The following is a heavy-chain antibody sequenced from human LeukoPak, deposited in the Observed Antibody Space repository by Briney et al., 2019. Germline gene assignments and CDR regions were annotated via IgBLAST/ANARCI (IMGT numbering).Heavy chain of an antibody. J-gene: IGHJ6*02. CDR1: GGSISSSSYY. CDR2: INHSGST. V-gene: IGHV4-39*07. D-gene: IGHD6-13*01. Sequence: SETLSLTCTVSGGSISSSSYYWGWIRQPPGKGLEWIGEINHSGSTNYNPSLKSRVTISVDTSKNQFSLKLSSVTAADTAVYYCARAYSSSWTNYGMDVWGQGTTVTVSS. CDR3: ARAYSSSWTNYGMDV.